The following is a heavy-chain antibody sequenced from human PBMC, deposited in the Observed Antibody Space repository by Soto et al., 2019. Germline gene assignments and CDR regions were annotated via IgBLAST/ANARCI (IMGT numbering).Heavy chain of an antibody. CDR3: AKDIRVGYSSSWYEGGWYFDL. J-gene: IGHJ2*01. CDR1: GFTFDDYA. Sequence: EVQLVESGGGLVQPGRSLRLSCAASGFTFDDYAMHWVRQAPGKGLEWVSGISWNSGSIGYADSVKGRFTISRDNAKNSLYLQMNSRRAEDTALYYCAKDIRVGYSSSWYEGGWYFDLWGRGTLVTVSS. V-gene: IGHV3-9*01. D-gene: IGHD6-13*01. CDR2: ISWNSGSI.